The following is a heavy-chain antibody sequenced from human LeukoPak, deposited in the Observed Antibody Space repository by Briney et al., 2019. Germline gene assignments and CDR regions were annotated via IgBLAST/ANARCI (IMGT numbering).Heavy chain of an antibody. D-gene: IGHD3-10*01. V-gene: IGHV3-30*04. Sequence: GRSLRLSCTASGFNFSNYVMHWVRQAPGKGLEWVAGISYNGGNQYYVDSVKGLFTISRDNSKNTLYLQMTSLRPKDTAIFYCARGPFGSITPNSLDTWGQGTLVTVSS. J-gene: IGHJ5*02. CDR3: ARGPFGSITPNSLDT. CDR1: GFNFSNYV. CDR2: ISYNGGNQ.